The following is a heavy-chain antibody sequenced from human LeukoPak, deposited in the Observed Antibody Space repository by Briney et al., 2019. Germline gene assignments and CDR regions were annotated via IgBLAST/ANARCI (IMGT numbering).Heavy chain of an antibody. V-gene: IGHV4-59*01. Sequence: SETLSLTCTVSGGSISSYYWSWIRQPPGKGLEWIGYIYYSGSTNYNPSLKSRVTISVDTSKNQFSLKLSSVTAADTAVYYCARADPNCSSTSRYDYWGQGTLVTVSS. D-gene: IGHD2-2*01. CDR1: GGSISSYY. CDR3: ARADPNCSSTSRYDY. CDR2: IYYSGST. J-gene: IGHJ4*02.